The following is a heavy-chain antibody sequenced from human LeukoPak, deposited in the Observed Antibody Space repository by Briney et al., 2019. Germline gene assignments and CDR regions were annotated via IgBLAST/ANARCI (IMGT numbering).Heavy chain of an antibody. CDR2: IYYSGNT. CDR1: GGSISSNNYY. Sequence: SETLSLTCTVSGGSISSNNYYWGWIRQPPGKGLEWIGSIYYSGNTYYNPSLKSRVTISGDTSKNQFSLKLSSVTAADTAVYYCARDSSGWYYWFDPWGQGTLVTVSS. J-gene: IGHJ5*02. D-gene: IGHD6-19*01. CDR3: ARDSSGWYYWFDP. V-gene: IGHV4-39*07.